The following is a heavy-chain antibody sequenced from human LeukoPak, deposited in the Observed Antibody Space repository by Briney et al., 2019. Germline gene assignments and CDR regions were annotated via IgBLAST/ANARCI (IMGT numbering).Heavy chain of an antibody. Sequence: SETLSLTCTVSDYSIRSGYYWGWIRQPPGKGLEWIGSIYHSGSTYYNPSLKSRVTISVDTSKNQFSLKLNSVTAADTAVYYCARLLNYHYYGSGSYLDYWGQGTLVTVSS. D-gene: IGHD3-10*01. V-gene: IGHV4-38-2*02. CDR1: DYSIRSGYY. J-gene: IGHJ4*02. CDR3: ARLLNYHYYGSGSYLDY. CDR2: IYHSGST.